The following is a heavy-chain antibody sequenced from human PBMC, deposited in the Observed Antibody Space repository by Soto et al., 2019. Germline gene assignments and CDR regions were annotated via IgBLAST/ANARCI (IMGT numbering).Heavy chain of an antibody. D-gene: IGHD1-26*01. V-gene: IGHV1-3*01. Sequence: QVQLVQSGAEVKKPWASVKVSCKASGYTFTSYAMHCVRQAPGQRLEWMGWINAGNGNTKYSHKLQGRVTITRDTSASTAYMELSSLRSEDTAVYYCATMGSGSYYWGQGTLVTVSS. CDR2: INAGNGNT. CDR1: GYTFTSYA. J-gene: IGHJ4*02. CDR3: ATMGSGSYY.